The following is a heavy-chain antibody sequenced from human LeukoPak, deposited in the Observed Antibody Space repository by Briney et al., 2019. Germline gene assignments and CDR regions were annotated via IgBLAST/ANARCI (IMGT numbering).Heavy chain of an antibody. V-gene: IGHV3-15*01. Sequence: GGSLRLSCAASGFTFSHAWMSWVRQAPGKGLEWVGRIKSKTDGGATDYAAPVKGRFTISRDDSKNTLYLQMNSLKTEDTAVYYCTTDARYGGNAHDYWGQGTLVTVCS. J-gene: IGHJ4*02. CDR1: GFTFSHAW. CDR2: IKSKTDGGAT. CDR3: TTDARYGGNAHDY. D-gene: IGHD4-23*01.